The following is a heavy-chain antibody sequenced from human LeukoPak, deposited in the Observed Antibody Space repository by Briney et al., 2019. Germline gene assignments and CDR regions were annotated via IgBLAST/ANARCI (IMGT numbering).Heavy chain of an antibody. CDR3: ARVWIAAPVESSHDY. D-gene: IGHD6-13*01. J-gene: IGHJ4*02. V-gene: IGHV1-18*01. Sequence: ASVKVSCKASGYTFTSYDFSWVRQAPGQGLEWMGWISVYNGNTNYAQKLQGRVTMTTDTSTSTAYMELRSLRSDHTAVYYCARVWIAAPVESSHDYWRQGTLVSVSS. CDR1: GYTFTSYD. CDR2: ISVYNGNT.